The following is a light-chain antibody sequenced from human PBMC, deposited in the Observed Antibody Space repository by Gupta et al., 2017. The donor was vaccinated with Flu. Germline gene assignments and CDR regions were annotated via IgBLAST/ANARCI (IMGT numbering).Light chain of an antibody. J-gene: IGKJ2*03. CDR1: HDISSH. Sequence: DIQLTPSPSFLSASVGDRITITCRASHDISSHLAWYQQRPGTAPKLLISAASTLQSGAPSRFSGSGSGTEFTLTISSLQPGDFATYYCQQLNSFPPSFGQGTKLEI. CDR3: QQLNSFPPS. V-gene: IGKV1-9*01. CDR2: AAS.